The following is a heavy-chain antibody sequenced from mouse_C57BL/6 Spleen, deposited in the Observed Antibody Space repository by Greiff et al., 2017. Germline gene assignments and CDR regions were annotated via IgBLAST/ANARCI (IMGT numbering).Heavy chain of an antibody. D-gene: IGHD2-4*01. CDR2: ISGGGGNT. Sequence: EVKLMESGGGLVKPGGSLKLSCAASGFTFSSYTMSWVRQTPEKRLEWVATISGGGGNTYYPDSVKGLFTISRDNAKKTLYLQMRRLRSEDTALYYCAKQKALYYDYPWFAYWGQGTLVTVSA. CDR3: AKQKALYYDYPWFAY. CDR1: GFTFSSYT. J-gene: IGHJ3*01. V-gene: IGHV5-9*01.